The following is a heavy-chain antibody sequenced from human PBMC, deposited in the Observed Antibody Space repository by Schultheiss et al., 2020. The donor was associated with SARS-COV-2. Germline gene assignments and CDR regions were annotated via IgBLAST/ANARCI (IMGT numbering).Heavy chain of an antibody. J-gene: IGHJ4*02. D-gene: IGHD5-18*01. CDR2: ISGSGGST. V-gene: IGHV3-23*01. Sequence: GGSLRLSCAASGFTFSTYAMSWVRQAPGKGLEWVSAISGSGGSTYYADSVKGRFTISRDNSKNTLYLQMNSLRAEDTAVYYCAREGAEVGQLWLRSFDYWGQGTLVTVSS. CDR3: AREGAEVGQLWLRSFDY. CDR1: GFTFSTYA.